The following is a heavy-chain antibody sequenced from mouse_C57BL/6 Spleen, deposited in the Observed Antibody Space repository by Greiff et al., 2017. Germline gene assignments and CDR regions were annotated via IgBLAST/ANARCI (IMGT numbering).Heavy chain of an antibody. D-gene: IGHD3-2*02. CDR1: GYTFTSYW. J-gene: IGHJ4*01. CDR2: IYPGSGST. Sequence: VQLQESGAELVKPGASVKMSCKASGYTFTSYWITWVKQRPGQGLEWIGDIYPGSGSTNYNEKFKSKATLTVDTYSSTAYMQLSSLTSEDSAVDYCARGGSSGYPYYYAMDYWGQGTSVTVSS. CDR3: ARGGSSGYPYYYAMDY. V-gene: IGHV1-55*01.